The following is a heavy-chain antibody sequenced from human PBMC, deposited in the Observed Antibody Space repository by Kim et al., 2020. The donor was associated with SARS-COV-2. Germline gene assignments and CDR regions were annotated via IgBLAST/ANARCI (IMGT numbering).Heavy chain of an antibody. Sequence: GGSLRLSCAASGFTFSNAWMSWVRQAPGKGLEWVGSIKSKTDGGTTDYAAPVKGRFTISRDDSKNTLYLQMNSLKTEATAVYYCTTGPGYSGYDLRRTEVDYWGQGTLVTVSS. CDR3: TTGPGYSGYDLRRTEVDY. D-gene: IGHD5-12*01. V-gene: IGHV3-15*01. CDR1: GFTFSNAW. CDR2: IKSKTDGGTT. J-gene: IGHJ4*02.